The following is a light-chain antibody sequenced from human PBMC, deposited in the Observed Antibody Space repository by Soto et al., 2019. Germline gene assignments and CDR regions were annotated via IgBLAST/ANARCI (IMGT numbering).Light chain of an antibody. CDR2: WAS. CDR1: QSVLYSSNSKNY. Sequence: DIVMTQSPDSLAVSLGERATINCKSSQSVLYSSNSKNYLNWYQQTPGQPPKLLIYWASTRESGVPDRFSGSGSGTDFTLTISSLQVEDVAVYYCQQYYSSTLTFGQGTKVEIK. CDR3: QQYYSSTLT. J-gene: IGKJ1*01. V-gene: IGKV4-1*01.